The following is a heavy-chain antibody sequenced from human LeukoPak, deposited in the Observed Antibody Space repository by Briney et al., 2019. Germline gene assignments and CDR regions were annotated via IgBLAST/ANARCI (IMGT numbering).Heavy chain of an antibody. V-gene: IGHV3-23*01. CDR1: GFTFSSYA. Sequence: GGSLRLSCAASGFTFSSYAMSWVRQAPGKGLEWVSAISGSGGSTYYADSVKGRFTISRDNSKNTLYLQMNSLRAEDTAVYYCAKDRERNGMVRGVVDYWGRGTLVTVSS. CDR2: ISGSGGST. CDR3: AKDRERNGMVRGVVDY. D-gene: IGHD3-10*01. J-gene: IGHJ4*02.